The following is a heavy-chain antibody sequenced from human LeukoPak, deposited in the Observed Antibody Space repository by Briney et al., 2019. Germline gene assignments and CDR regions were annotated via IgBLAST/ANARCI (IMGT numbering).Heavy chain of an antibody. Sequence: GGPLRLSCAASGFTFSSYGMHWVRQAPGKGLEWVAVISYDGSNKYYADSVKGRFTISRDNSKNTLYLQMNSPRAEDTAVYYCAKNGGTTASFDYWGQGTLVTVSS. J-gene: IGHJ4*02. CDR2: ISYDGSNK. D-gene: IGHD4-23*01. CDR1: GFTFSSYG. CDR3: AKNGGTTASFDY. V-gene: IGHV3-30*18.